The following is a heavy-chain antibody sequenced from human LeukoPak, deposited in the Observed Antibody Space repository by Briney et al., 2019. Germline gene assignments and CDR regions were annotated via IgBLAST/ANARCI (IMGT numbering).Heavy chain of an antibody. CDR3: ARFGSGVC. V-gene: IGHV1-69*04. Sequence: WASVKVSCKASGGTFSSYAISWVGQAPGKGREWMGRIHPIHGIANYAQKFQGRVTITADKSTSTAYMELSSLRSEDTAVYYCARFGSGVCWGQGTLVTVSS. J-gene: IGHJ4*02. D-gene: IGHD3-10*01. CDR2: IHPIHGIA. CDR1: GGTFSSYA.